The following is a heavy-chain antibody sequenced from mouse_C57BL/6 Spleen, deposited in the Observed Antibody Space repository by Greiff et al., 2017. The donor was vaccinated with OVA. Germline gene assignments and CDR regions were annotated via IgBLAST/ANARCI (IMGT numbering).Heavy chain of an antibody. Sequence: QVQLQQPGAELVKPGASVQLSCKASGYTFTSYWMHWVKQRPGQGLEWIGMIHPNSGSTNYNEKFKSKATLTVDKSTSTAYMQLSSLTSEDSAVYYCARSRDWDAYWGQGTLVTVSA. V-gene: IGHV1-64*01. D-gene: IGHD4-1*01. CDR3: ARSRDWDAY. CDR2: IHPNSGST. CDR1: GYTFTSYW. J-gene: IGHJ3*01.